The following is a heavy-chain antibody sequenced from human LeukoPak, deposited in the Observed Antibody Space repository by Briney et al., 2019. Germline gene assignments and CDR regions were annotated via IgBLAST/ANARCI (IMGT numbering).Heavy chain of an antibody. V-gene: IGHV1-46*01. CDR1: GYIFTSFY. J-gene: IGHJ4*02. D-gene: IGHD3-10*01. Sequence: ASVKVSCKASGYIFTSFYMHRVRQAPGQGLEWMGIINPSGGSTSYSQKFQGRVTMARDTSTSTVFMELSSLRSEDTAVYYCARDRDYYGSRSYGPFDYWGQGTLVTVSS. CDR3: ARDRDYYGSRSYGPFDY. CDR2: INPSGGST.